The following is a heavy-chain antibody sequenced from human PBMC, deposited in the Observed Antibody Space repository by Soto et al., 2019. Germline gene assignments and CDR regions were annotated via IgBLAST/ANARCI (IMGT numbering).Heavy chain of an antibody. D-gene: IGHD1-26*01. Sequence: QVQLVESGGGVVQPGRSLRLSCAASGFTFSSYGMHWVRQAPGKGLEWVAVIWYDGSNKYYADSVKGRFTISRDNSKNTLYLQMNSLRAEDTAVYYCARSMGARSNDAFDIWGEGTMVTVSS. CDR2: IWYDGSNK. V-gene: IGHV3-33*01. CDR1: GFTFSSYG. CDR3: ARSMGARSNDAFDI. J-gene: IGHJ3*02.